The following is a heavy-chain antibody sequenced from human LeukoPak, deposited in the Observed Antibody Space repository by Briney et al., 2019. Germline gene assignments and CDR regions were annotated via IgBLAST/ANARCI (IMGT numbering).Heavy chain of an antibody. CDR2: IKHDGSEK. CDR3: ARQPIYEAYFDF. J-gene: IGHJ4*02. V-gene: IGHV3-7*01. Sequence: PGGSLRLSCAASGFPFDRYWMSWVRLAPGKGPEWVANIKHDGSEKTFVDSVKGRFTISRDNAENSLYLQMNSLRAEDTAVYYCARQPIYEAYFDFWGQGTLVTVSS. CDR1: GFPFDRYW. D-gene: IGHD3-16*01.